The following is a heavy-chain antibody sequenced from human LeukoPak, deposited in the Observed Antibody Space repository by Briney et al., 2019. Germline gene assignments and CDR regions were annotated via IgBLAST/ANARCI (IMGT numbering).Heavy chain of an antibody. Sequence: GGSLRLSCAASGFTFSSYKMIWVRQAPGKGLEWVSYISSSGRTIFYADSVKGRFTISRDNAKNSLYLQMNSLRAEDTAVYYCVRRYCSSSSCTLDSWGQGILVTVSS. CDR2: ISSSGRTI. CDR3: VRRYCSSSSCTLDS. D-gene: IGHD2-15*01. CDR1: GFTFSSYK. V-gene: IGHV3-48*03. J-gene: IGHJ4*02.